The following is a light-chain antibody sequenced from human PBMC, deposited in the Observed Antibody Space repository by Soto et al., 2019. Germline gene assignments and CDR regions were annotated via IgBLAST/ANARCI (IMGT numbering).Light chain of an antibody. J-gene: IGLJ1*01. CDR3: TSYAGSNSFFYV. CDR2: EVS. CDR1: SSDDGGYNY. Sequence: SALTQPPSASGCPGQSVTLSCTGTSSDDGGYNYVSWYQQHPGKAPKLMIYEVSKRPSGVPDRFSGSKSGNTASLTVSGLQAEDEADYYCTSYAGSNSFFYVFGTGTKVTVL. V-gene: IGLV2-8*01.